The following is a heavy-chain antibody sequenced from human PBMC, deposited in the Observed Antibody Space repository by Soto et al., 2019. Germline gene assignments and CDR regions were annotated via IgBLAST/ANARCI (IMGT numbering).Heavy chain of an antibody. CDR3: ETDLAPSPVDDFDN. V-gene: IGHV3-23*01. Sequence: GGSLRLSCAASGFTFSSYAMSWVRQAPGKGLEWVAAISGGGGSTYYADSVKGRFTISRDNSKNTMYLQMNSLRAEATVVYYCETDLAPSPVDDFDNWGQGTLVTVSS. J-gene: IGHJ4*01. CDR1: GFTFSSYA. D-gene: IGHD2-21*01. CDR2: ISGGGGST.